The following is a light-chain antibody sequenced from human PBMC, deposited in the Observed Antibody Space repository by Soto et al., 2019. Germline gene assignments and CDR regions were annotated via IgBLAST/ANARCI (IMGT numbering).Light chain of an antibody. CDR1: QSVSSN. Sequence: EIVMTQSPATLSVSPGERATLSCRASQSVSSNLAWYQQKPGQAPRLLIYSASTRATGIPARFSASGSGTEFTLTISSLQSEDFAVYYCLQYNNWPRTFGQGTKVDI. J-gene: IGKJ1*01. CDR3: LQYNNWPRT. CDR2: SAS. V-gene: IGKV3-15*01.